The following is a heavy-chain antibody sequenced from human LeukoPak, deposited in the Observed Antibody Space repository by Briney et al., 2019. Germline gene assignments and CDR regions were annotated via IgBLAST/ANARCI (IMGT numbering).Heavy chain of an antibody. CDR3: APSYRGSYFTVYY. J-gene: IGHJ4*02. Sequence: ASVKVSCKASGYTFTGYYMHWVRQAPGQRLEWMGWINPNSGDTNYAQKFQGRVTMTRDTSISTAYMELSRLGSDDRAVYYCAPSYRGSYFTVYYWGQGTLVTVSS. CDR2: INPNSGDT. CDR1: GYTFTGYY. D-gene: IGHD1-26*01. V-gene: IGHV1-2*02.